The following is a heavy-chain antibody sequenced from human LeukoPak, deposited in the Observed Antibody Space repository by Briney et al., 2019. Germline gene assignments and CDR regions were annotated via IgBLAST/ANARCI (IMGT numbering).Heavy chain of an antibody. V-gene: IGHV3-23*01. CDR3: AKAGYSSSWSFFNS. J-gene: IGHJ4*02. CDR1: GFTFSSYC. D-gene: IGHD6-13*01. Sequence: PGSSLRLSCAASGFTFSSYCMHWVRQAPGKGLEWVSTISGSGGSTYYADSVKGRFTISRDNPKNTLSLQMSSLRAEDTAVYYCAKAGYSSSWSFFNSWGQGTLVTVSS. CDR2: ISGSGGST.